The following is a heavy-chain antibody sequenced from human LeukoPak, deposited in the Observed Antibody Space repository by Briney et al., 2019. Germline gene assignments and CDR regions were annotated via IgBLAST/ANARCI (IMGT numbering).Heavy chain of an antibody. J-gene: IGHJ4*02. D-gene: IGHD6-13*01. CDR2: VSGSGDNT. CDR1: GFTFSSYA. CDR3: AKPPPEYSGTWYSPPFDY. Sequence: GGSLRLSCAASGFTFSSYAMGWVRQAPGKGLEWVSAVSGSGDNTYYADSVKGRFTISRDNSKNTLYLQMNSLRAEDMAVYYCAKPPPEYSGTWYSPPFDYWGQGTLVTVSS. V-gene: IGHV3-23*01.